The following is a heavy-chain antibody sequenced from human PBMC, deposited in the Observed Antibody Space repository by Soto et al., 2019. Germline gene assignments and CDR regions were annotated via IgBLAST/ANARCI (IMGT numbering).Heavy chain of an antibody. Sequence: ASVKVSCKASGYTFTSYGISWVRQAPGQGLEWMGWISAYNGNTNYAQKLQGRVTMTTDTSTSTAYMELRSLRSDATAVYYCARAGSGVAGTWSCHCWGQATLVTVSS. V-gene: IGHV1-18*01. J-gene: IGHJ4*02. CDR1: GYTFTSYG. CDR2: ISAYNGNT. D-gene: IGHD6-19*01. CDR3: ARAGSGVAGTWSCHC.